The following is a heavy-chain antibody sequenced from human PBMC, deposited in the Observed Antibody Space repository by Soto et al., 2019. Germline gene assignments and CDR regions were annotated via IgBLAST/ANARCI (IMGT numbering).Heavy chain of an antibody. CDR1: GYTFTSYD. J-gene: IGHJ3*02. CDR2: MNPNSGNT. Sequence: ASVKVSCKASGYTFTSYDINWVRQATGQGLEWMGWMNPNSGNTGYAQKFQGRVTMTRNTSISTAYMELSSLRSEDTAVYYCARKAGTYPDEYYYDSSGYNGAFDIWGQGTMVTVSS. V-gene: IGHV1-8*01. CDR3: ARKAGTYPDEYYYDSSGYNGAFDI. D-gene: IGHD3-22*01.